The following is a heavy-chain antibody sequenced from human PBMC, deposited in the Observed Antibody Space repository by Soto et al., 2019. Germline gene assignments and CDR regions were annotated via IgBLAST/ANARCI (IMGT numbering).Heavy chain of an antibody. D-gene: IGHD4-17*01. Sequence: GGSLRLSCAPSGFSINNYAVSWVRQAPAKGLEWVSTSRAGGRAYYADSVRGRCSVARDRSQNTVDLQISVLRPEDSAVYYCAKESMPEHYGDTLFDYWGQGTRVTAPQ. CDR1: GFSINNYA. J-gene: IGHJ4*02. CDR3: AKESMPEHYGDTLFDY. CDR2: SRAGGRA. V-gene: IGHV3-23*01.